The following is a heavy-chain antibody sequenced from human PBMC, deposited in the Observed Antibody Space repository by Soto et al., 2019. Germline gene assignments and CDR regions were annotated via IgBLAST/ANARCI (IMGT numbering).Heavy chain of an antibody. Sequence: SETLSLTCAVSGGSISSGGYSWNWIRQPPGKGLEWIGYIYHSGSTSYNPSLKSRVSISVDKSKNQFSLKLSSVTAADTAVYYCARDQVAAARSAFDIWGQGTMVTVSS. D-gene: IGHD6-13*01. CDR3: ARDQVAAARSAFDI. V-gene: IGHV4-30-2*01. CDR1: GGSISSGGYS. J-gene: IGHJ3*02. CDR2: IYHSGST.